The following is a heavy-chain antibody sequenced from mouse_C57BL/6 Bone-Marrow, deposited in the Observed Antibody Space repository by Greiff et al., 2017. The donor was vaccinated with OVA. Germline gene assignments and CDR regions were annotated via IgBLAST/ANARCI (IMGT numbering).Heavy chain of an antibody. D-gene: IGHD1-1*01. CDR1: GYTFTGYW. V-gene: IGHV1-55*01. CDR3: ERWFTTTVVDY. J-gene: IGHJ2*01. Sequence: VQLQQPGAELVKPGASVKMSCKASGYTFTGYWITWVKQRPEQGLEWIGDIYPGSGSTKYNEKFKSKATLTVDTSSSTAYMQLISLTSEDSAVSDGERWFTTTVVDYWGQGTTLTVS. CDR2: IYPGSGST.